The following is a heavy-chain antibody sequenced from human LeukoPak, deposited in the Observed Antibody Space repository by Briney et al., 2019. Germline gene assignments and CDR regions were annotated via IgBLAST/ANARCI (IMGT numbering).Heavy chain of an antibody. Sequence: SETLSLTCAVSGGSISSAGYSWSWIRQPPGKGLEWIGYIYYTGNTYYNPSLKSRITISLHTSKNQFSLKLSSVTAADTAVYYCARGGDSSGYEGRFDPWGQGTLVTVSS. CDR3: ARGGDSSGYEGRFDP. D-gene: IGHD3-22*01. CDR2: IYYTGNT. V-gene: IGHV4-30-4*07. J-gene: IGHJ5*02. CDR1: GGSISSAGYS.